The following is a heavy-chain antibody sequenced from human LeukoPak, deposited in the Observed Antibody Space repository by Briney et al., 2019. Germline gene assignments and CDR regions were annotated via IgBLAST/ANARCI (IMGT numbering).Heavy chain of an antibody. CDR2: IYHSGST. CDR1: GYSISSGYY. CDR3: ARGSGLHTDIDY. J-gene: IGHJ4*02. V-gene: IGHV4-38-2*02. D-gene: IGHD5/OR15-5a*01. Sequence: SETLSLTCTVSGYSISSGYYWGWIRQPPGKGLEWIGSIYHSGSTYYNPSLKSRVTISVDTSKNQFSLKLSSVTAADTAVYYCARGSGLHTDIDYWGQGTLVTVSS.